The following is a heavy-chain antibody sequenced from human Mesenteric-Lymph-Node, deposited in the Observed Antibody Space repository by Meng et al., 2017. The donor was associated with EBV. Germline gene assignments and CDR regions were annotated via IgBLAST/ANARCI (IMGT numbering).Heavy chain of an antibody. CDR3: ARLGNGH. CDR2: INHSGTT. J-gene: IGHJ4*02. Sequence: QVQAQQWGSGMLHPSGTPSLTCAVYGESFSGYYWSWIRQPPGKGLEWIGEINHSGTTNYNPSLESRVTISVDTSKNQLSLKLTSLTAADTAVYYCARLGNGHWGQGTLVTVSS. V-gene: IGHV4-34*01. CDR1: GESFSGYY.